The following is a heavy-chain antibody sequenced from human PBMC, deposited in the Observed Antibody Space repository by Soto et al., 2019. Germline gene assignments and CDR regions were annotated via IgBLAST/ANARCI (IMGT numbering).Heavy chain of an antibody. CDR1: GSTFSSYW. CDR2: INSDGSST. Sequence: GGSLRLSCAASGSTFSSYWMHWVRQAPGKGLVWVSRINSDGSSTSYADSVKGRFTISRDNAKNTLYLQMNSLRAEDTATYYCASLSYCTGTVCYDYYYYYMDVWGKGTTVTVSS. CDR3: ASLSYCTGTVCYDYYYYYMDV. D-gene: IGHD2-2*01. J-gene: IGHJ6*03. V-gene: IGHV3-74*01.